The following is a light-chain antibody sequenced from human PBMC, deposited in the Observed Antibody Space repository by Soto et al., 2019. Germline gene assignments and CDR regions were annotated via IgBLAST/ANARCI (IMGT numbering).Light chain of an antibody. CDR3: LQHHSYPWT. CDR1: QGIGND. CDR2: GAS. Sequence: AIPMTQSPSSLSASVGDRVTITCRASQGIGNDLAWYQQKPGKAPKLLIYGASSLQSGVPSRFSGSGSGTDFTLTSSSLQPEDSATYYCLQHHSYPWTFGHGTKVEIK. V-gene: IGKV1-6*01. J-gene: IGKJ1*01.